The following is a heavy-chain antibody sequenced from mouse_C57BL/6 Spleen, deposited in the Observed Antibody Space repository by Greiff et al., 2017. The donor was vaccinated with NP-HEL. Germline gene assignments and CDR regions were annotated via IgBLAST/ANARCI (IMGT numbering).Heavy chain of an antibody. CDR3: GRNAGSSYGYFDY. CDR1: GFSLTSYG. V-gene: IGHV2-2*01. Sequence: VKLQESGPGLVQPSQSLSITCTVSGFSLTSYGVHWVRQSPGKGLEWLGVIWSGGSTDYNAAFISRLSISKDNSKSQVFFKMNSLQADDTAIYYCGRNAGSSYGYFDYWGQGTTLTVSS. J-gene: IGHJ2*01. CDR2: IWSGGST. D-gene: IGHD1-1*01.